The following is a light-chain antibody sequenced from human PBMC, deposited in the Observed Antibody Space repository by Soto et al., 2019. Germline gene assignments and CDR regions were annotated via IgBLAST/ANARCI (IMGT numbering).Light chain of an antibody. CDR3: QQYDSSPPT. Sequence: ENVLTQSPGTLSLSPGERATLSCRASQGINSSYLAWYQQKPGQAPRLLIYDASNRATGIPDRFSGSGSGIDFTLTISRLEPEDFAVYYCQQYDSSPPTFGQGTKVEIK. V-gene: IGKV3-20*01. CDR1: QGINSSY. CDR2: DAS. J-gene: IGKJ1*01.